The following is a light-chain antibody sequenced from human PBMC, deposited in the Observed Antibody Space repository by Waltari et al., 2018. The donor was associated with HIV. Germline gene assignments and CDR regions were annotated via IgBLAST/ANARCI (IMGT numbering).Light chain of an antibody. CDR1: QSVLYSSNNKNY. Sequence: DIVMTQSPDSLAVSLGERATIDCKSSQSVLYSSNNKNYLAWYQQKPGQPPKLLIYWASTQESGVPDRFSGSGSATDFTLTISSLQAEDVALYYCQQYYSTPLTFGGGTKVEIK. J-gene: IGKJ4*01. CDR3: QQYYSTPLT. CDR2: WAS. V-gene: IGKV4-1*01.